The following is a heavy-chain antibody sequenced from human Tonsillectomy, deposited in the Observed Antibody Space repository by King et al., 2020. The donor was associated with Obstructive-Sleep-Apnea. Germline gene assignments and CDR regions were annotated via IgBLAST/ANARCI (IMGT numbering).Heavy chain of an antibody. CDR2: ISPNGDYT. V-gene: IGHV3-64D*06. CDR1: TLTFTTYA. CDR3: AQGIDY. J-gene: IGHJ4*02. Sequence: VQLVESGGGLVQPGGSLRLSCSVSTLTFTTYAMHWVRQAPGRRLEYVSVISPNGDYTYYADSVKGRFSISRDNSKNTLYFQMSSLRTEDTAIYYCAQGIDYWGPGTLVTVSS.